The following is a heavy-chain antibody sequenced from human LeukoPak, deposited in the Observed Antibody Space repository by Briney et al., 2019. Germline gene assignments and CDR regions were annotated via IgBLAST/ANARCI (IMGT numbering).Heavy chain of an antibody. V-gene: IGHV1-2*02. CDR3: AREGLGNSQYDY. Sequence: ASVKVSCKASGYTFTGYYMHWVRQAPGQGLEWMGWISPNSGGTNYAQKFQGRVTMTRDKSISTAYMELSRLRFDDTAVYYCAREGLGNSQYDYWGQGTLVTVSS. D-gene: IGHD3-16*01. CDR1: GYTFTGYY. J-gene: IGHJ4*02. CDR2: ISPNSGGT.